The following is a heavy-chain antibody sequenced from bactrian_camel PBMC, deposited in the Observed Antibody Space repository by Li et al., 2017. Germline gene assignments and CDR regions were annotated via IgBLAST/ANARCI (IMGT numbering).Heavy chain of an antibody. CDR3: AADTRSGCGAGYWRVGFPFGS. Sequence: QLVESGGGSVQAGGSLRLSCAAAGYTYTTSCMAWFRQAPGKEREGIATINTCTRLTYYDQSVRDRITISQDSAKDTVSLQMNNLNAEDTSMYYCAADTRSGCGAGYWRVGFPFGSRGQGTQVTVS. CDR1: GYTYTTSC. D-gene: IGHD5*01. CDR2: INTCTRLT. V-gene: IGHV3S1*01. J-gene: IGHJ6*01.